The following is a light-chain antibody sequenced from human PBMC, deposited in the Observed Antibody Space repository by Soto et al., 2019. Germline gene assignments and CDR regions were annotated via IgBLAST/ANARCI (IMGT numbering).Light chain of an antibody. CDR2: DAS. Sequence: AIQLTKSPSSLSASVGDRVTITCRASQGISSALAWYQQKPGKAPKLLIYDASSLESGVPSRFSGSGSGTDFTPTISSLQPEDFATYYCQQCNNYPLTLGGGTKVDSK. V-gene: IGKV1D-13*01. J-gene: IGKJ4*01. CDR1: QGISSA. CDR3: QQCNNYPLT.